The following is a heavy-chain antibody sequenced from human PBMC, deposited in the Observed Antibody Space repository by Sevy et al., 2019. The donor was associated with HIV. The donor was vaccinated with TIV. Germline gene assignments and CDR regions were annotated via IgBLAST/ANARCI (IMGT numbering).Heavy chain of an antibody. V-gene: IGHV3-21*01. J-gene: IGHJ4*02. CDR2: ISSSSDI. CDR3: ARGTTGTTRNLNFDY. CDR1: GFTFSSYS. Sequence: GGSLRLSCAASGFTFSSYSMNWVRQAPGKGLEWVSSISSSSDIYYADSLKGRFTISRDNAKNSLYLQMNSLRAEDTAVYYCARGTTGTTRNLNFDYWGQGTLVTVSS. D-gene: IGHD1-1*01.